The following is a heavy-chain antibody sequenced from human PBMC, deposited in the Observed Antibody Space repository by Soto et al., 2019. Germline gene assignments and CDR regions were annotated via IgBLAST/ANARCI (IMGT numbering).Heavy chain of an antibody. CDR2: IIPIFGTA. CDR3: ARDLNFGYDSSGYYSYYYGMDV. V-gene: IGHV1-69*06. D-gene: IGHD3-22*01. CDR1: GGSLSSYA. Sequence: VKRACKAFGGSLSSYAVSWVRQAPGQGLEWMGGIIPIFGTANYAQKFQGRVTITADKSTSTAYMELSSLRSEDTAVYYCARDLNFGYDSSGYYSYYYGMDVWGQGTTVTVSS. J-gene: IGHJ6*02.